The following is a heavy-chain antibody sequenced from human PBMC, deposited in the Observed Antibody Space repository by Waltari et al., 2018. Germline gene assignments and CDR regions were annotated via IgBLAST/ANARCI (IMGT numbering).Heavy chain of an antibody. Sequence: QLQLQESGSGLVKPSQNLSPTCAVSGGSISSGGDSRSWTRQPPGTGLEWIGYIYHSGSTYYNPSLKSRVTISVDRAKNQFSLKLSSVTAADTAVYYCARGTDYYDSSGPGDYWGQGTLVTVSS. D-gene: IGHD3-22*01. CDR3: ARGTDYYDSSGPGDY. CDR1: GGSISSGGDS. CDR2: IYHSGST. V-gene: IGHV4-30-2*01. J-gene: IGHJ4*02.